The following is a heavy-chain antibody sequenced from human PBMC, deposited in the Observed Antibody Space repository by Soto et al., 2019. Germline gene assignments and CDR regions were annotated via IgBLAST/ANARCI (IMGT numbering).Heavy chain of an antibody. J-gene: IGHJ1*01. Sequence: QVHLVQSGAEVKKPGSSVKVSCKASGVTFFNSGFSWVRQAPGQGLEWVGGILPSLHTTKYAQSFRGRVTVTADESTCTAYMELTSMRADDTAVYYCASGPGYWSGGSCRPSEYFRHWGQGTLLIVST. V-gene: IGHV1-69*11. CDR2: ILPSLHTT. D-gene: IGHD2-15*01. CDR1: GVTFFNSG. CDR3: ASGPGYWSGGSCRPSEYFRH.